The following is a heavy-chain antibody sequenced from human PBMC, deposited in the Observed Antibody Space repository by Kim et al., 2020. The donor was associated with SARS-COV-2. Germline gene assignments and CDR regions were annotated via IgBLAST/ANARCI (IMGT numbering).Heavy chain of an antibody. CDR3: AKDRYGSGSYNFDY. V-gene: IGHV3-33*06. Sequence: EGSLRLSCAASGFTFSSYGMHWVRQAPGKGLEWVAVIWYDGSNKYYADSVKGRFTISRDNSKNTLYLQMNSLRAEDTAVYYCAKDRYGSGSYNFDYWGQGTLVTVSS. D-gene: IGHD3-10*01. CDR1: GFTFSSYG. CDR2: IWYDGSNK. J-gene: IGHJ4*02.